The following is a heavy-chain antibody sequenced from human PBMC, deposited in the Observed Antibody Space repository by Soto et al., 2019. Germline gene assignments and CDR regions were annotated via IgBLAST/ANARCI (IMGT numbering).Heavy chain of an antibody. CDR1: GFSFNTYW. Sequence: EVQLVESGGGLVQPGGSLRLSCATSGFSFNTYWMHWVRQAPGTCLVWVSRISPDGSSTKYADSVKGRFTISRDNAKNTLYLQMDSLRAEDTAVYYCARRLGSGSYHFDYWGQGILVTVSS. CDR3: ARRLGSGSYHFDY. CDR2: ISPDGSST. V-gene: IGHV3-74*01. D-gene: IGHD3-10*01. J-gene: IGHJ4*02.